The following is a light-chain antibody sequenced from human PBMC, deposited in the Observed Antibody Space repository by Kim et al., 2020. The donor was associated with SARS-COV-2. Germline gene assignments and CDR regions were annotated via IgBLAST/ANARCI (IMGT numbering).Light chain of an antibody. Sequence: GQSFTISCTGTSSDVGCYHYVSWYQQHPGKAPKLVIYDVSNRPSGVSNRFSGSKSGNTASLTISGLQAEDEADYYCSSYTSSSTVVFGGGTQLTVL. V-gene: IGLV2-14*03. CDR1: SSDVGCYHY. CDR2: DVS. CDR3: SSYTSSSTVV. J-gene: IGLJ2*01.